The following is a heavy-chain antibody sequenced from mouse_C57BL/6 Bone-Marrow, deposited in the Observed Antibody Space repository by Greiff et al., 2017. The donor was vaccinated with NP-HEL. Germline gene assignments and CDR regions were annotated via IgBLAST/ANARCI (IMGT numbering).Heavy chain of an antibody. Sequence: EVKLVESGEGLVKPGGSLKLSCAASGFTFSSYAMSWVRQTPEKRLEWVAYISSGGDYIYYADTVKGRFTISRDNARNTLYLQMSSLKSEDTAMYYCTRETNGNYFYYFDYWGQGTTLTVSS. CDR2: ISSGGDYI. CDR3: TRETNGNYFYYFDY. CDR1: GFTFSSYA. J-gene: IGHJ2*01. D-gene: IGHD2-1*01. V-gene: IGHV5-9-1*02.